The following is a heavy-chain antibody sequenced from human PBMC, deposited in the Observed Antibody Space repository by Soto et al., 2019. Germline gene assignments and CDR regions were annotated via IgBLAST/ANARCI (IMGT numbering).Heavy chain of an antibody. CDR1: GFTFSSYG. J-gene: IGHJ2*01. D-gene: IGHD4-17*01. V-gene: IGHV3-33*01. CDR3: ARGPMTTVTTWGDWYFDL. Sequence: QVQLVESGGGVVQPGRSLRLSCATSGFTFSSYGMHWVRQGPGKGLEWVAVIWYDGTNKYYADSVNGRFTISRDDSKNTRYLQTNSLIAEDTAVYYCARGPMTTVTTWGDWYFDLWGRGTLVTVSS. CDR2: IWYDGTNK.